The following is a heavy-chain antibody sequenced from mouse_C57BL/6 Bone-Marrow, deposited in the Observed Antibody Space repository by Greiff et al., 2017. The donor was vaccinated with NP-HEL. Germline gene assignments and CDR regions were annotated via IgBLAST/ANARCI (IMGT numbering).Heavy chain of an antibody. CDR1: GFTFSSYA. CDR3: ARVTGWFAY. J-gene: IGHJ3*01. D-gene: IGHD4-1*01. Sequence: EVKVVESGGGLVKPGGSLKLSCAASGFTFSSYAMSWVRQTPEKRLEWVATISDGGSYTYYPDNVKGRFTISRDNAKNNLYLQMSHLKAEDTAMYYCARVTGWFAYWGQGTLVTVSA. V-gene: IGHV5-4*03. CDR2: ISDGGSYT.